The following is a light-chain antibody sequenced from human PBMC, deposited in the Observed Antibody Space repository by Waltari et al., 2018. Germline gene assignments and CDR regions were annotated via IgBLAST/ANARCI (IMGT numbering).Light chain of an antibody. CDR2: GAS. V-gene: IGKV3-11*01. CDR3: QRYSNSPLT. Sequence: VILTPSPATLSLSPGERATLSCRASQSVDNYLAWYQQKPGQAPRLLIYGASSRATGIPDRFSGTGSGTEFTLTISSLEPEDFAVYFCQRYSNSPLTFGGGTKVEIK. CDR1: QSVDNY. J-gene: IGKJ4*01.